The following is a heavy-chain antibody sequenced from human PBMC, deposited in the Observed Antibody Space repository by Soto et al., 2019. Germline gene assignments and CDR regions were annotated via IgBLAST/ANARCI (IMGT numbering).Heavy chain of an antibody. J-gene: IGHJ6*02. CDR2: IYYSGST. CDR3: ARVGYDFFLGPDYYYYGMDV. D-gene: IGHD3-3*01. CDR1: GGSISSGGYY. Sequence: PSETLSLTCTVSGGSISSGGYYWSWIRQHPGKGLEWIGYIYYSGSTYYNPSLKSRVTISVDTSKNQFSLKLSSVTAADTAVYYCARVGYDFFLGPDYYYYGMDVWGQGTTVTVSS. V-gene: IGHV4-31*03.